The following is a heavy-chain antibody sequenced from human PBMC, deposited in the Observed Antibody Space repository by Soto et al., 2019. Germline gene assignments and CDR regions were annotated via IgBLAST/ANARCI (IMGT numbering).Heavy chain of an antibody. Sequence: PSETLSLTCAVYGGSFSGYYWSWIRQPPGKGLEWIGEINHSGSTNYNPSLKSRVTISVDTSKNQFSLKLSSVTAADTAVYYCARSPLGAAWFDPWGQGTLVTVS. D-gene: IGHD2-15*01. J-gene: IGHJ5*02. CDR3: ARSPLGAAWFDP. V-gene: IGHV4-34*01. CDR1: GGSFSGYY. CDR2: INHSGST.